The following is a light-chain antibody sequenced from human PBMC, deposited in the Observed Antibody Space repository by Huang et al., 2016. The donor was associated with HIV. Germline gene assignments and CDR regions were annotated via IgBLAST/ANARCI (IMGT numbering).Light chain of an antibody. V-gene: IGKV1-39*01. CDR1: QSVSTY. CDR3: QQSYSTPFYT. J-gene: IGKJ2*01. Sequence: DILMTQSPSSLSASVGDRVTITCRASQSVSTYLNWYQQKPGKAPKLLIYAASSLQSWVPSRFSGSGSGTDFTLTISSLQPDDFATYYCQQSYSTPFYTFGQGTKLGIK. CDR2: AAS.